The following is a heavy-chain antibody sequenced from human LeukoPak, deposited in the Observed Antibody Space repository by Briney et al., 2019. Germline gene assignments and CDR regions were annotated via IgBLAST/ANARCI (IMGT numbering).Heavy chain of an antibody. D-gene: IGHD2-2*01. V-gene: IGHV4-34*01. Sequence: SETLSLTCAVYGGSFSGYYWNWIRQPPGKGLEWIGEINHSGSTNYNPSLKSRVTISVDTSKNQFSLQLNSVTPEDTAVYYCARASIVVVPAAYYYYYMDVWGKGTTVTVSS. CDR1: GGSFSGYY. CDR3: ARASIVVVPAAYYYYYMDV. J-gene: IGHJ6*03. CDR2: INHSGST.